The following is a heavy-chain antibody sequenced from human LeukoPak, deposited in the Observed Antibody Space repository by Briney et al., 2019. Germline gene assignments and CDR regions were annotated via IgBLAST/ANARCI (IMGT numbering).Heavy chain of an antibody. CDR1: GFTFSNAW. D-gene: IGHD3-3*02. Sequence: PGGPLRLSCAASGFTFSNAWMSWVRQAPGKGLEWVGRIKSKTDGGTTDYAAPVKGRFTISRDDSKNTLYLQMNSLKTEDTAVYYCTTGPKFSPVDYWGQGTLVTVSS. V-gene: IGHV3-15*01. J-gene: IGHJ4*02. CDR2: IKSKTDGGTT. CDR3: TTGPKFSPVDY.